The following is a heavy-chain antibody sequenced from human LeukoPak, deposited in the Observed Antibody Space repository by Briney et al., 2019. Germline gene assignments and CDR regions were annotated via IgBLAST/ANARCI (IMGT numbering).Heavy chain of an antibody. CDR3: ARDTDTMITMPVGY. J-gene: IGHJ4*02. Sequence: ASVKVSCKASGYTFTSYGISWVRQAPGQGLEWMGWISAYNGNTNYAQKLQGRVTMTTDTSTSTAYMELRSLRSDDTAVYYCARDTDTMITMPVGYWGQGTLVTVSS. CDR1: GYTFTSYG. CDR2: ISAYNGNT. V-gene: IGHV1-18*01. D-gene: IGHD3-10*01.